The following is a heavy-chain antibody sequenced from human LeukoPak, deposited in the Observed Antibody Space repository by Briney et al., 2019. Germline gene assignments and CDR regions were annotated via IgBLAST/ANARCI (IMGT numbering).Heavy chain of an antibody. J-gene: IGHJ4*02. CDR3: ARGFYDSSGYYYSPHKYYFDY. CDR1: GGSFSGYY. D-gene: IGHD3-22*01. CDR2: INHSGST. Sequence: SETLSLTCAVYGGSFSGYYWSWIRQPPGKGLEWIGEINHSGSTNYNPSLKSRVTISVDTSKNQFSLKLSSVTAADTAVYYCARGFYDSSGYYYSPHKYYFDYWSQGTLVTVSS. V-gene: IGHV4-34*01.